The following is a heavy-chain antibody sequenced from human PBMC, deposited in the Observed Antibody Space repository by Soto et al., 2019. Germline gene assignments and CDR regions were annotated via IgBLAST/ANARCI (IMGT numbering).Heavy chain of an antibody. D-gene: IGHD3-16*02. V-gene: IGHV3-23*01. CDR2: ISGSGGST. Sequence: GGSLRLSCAASGGTFISYSMSWVRQATGKGLEWVSAISGSGGSTYYADSVKGRFTISRDNSKNTLYLQMNSLRAEDTAVYYCAKCLSGHDYVWGSYRTYYYFDYWGQGTLVTVSS. J-gene: IGHJ4*02. CDR3: AKCLSGHDYVWGSYRTYYYFDY. CDR1: GGTFISYS.